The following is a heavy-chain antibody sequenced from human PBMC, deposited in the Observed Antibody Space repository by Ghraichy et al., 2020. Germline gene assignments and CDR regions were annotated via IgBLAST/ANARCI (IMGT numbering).Heavy chain of an antibody. CDR3: VKDWGGYSGYIDY. CDR2: ISWNSGSI. CDR1: GFTFDDYA. Sequence: GGSLRLSCAASGFTFDDYAMHWVRQAPGKGLEWVSGISWNSGSIDYADSVKGRFTISRDNAKKSLYLQMNSLRAEDTALYYCVKDWGGYSGYIDYWGQGTLVTVSS. D-gene: IGHD5-12*01. V-gene: IGHV3-9*01. J-gene: IGHJ4*02.